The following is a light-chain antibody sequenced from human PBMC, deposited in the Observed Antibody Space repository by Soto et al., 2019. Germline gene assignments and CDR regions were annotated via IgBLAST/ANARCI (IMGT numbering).Light chain of an antibody. CDR1: QSVNSNY. CDR3: KQYDNSPLS. V-gene: IGKV3-20*01. CDR2: GTS. J-gene: IGKJ1*01. Sequence: EIVLTQSPGTLSLSPGERATLSCRASQSVNSNYLAWYQQKPGQGPRLLMYGTSSRATGIPDRFSGRGSGTDFTLTISRLEPEDCAVYECKQYDNSPLSFGHGNQVEIK.